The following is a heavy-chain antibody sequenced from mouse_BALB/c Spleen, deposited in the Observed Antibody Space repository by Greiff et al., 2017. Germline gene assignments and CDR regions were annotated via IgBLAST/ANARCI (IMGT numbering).Heavy chain of an antibody. V-gene: IGHV1S81*02. Sequence: VQLQQSGAELVKPGASVKLSCKASGYTFTSYYMYWVKQRPGQGLEWIGGINPRNGGTNFNEKFKSKATLTVDKSSSTAYMQLSSLTSEDSAVYYCTRAGYFGGLGAMDYWGQGTSVTVSS. CDR2: INPRNGGT. CDR1: GYTFTSYY. J-gene: IGHJ4*01. D-gene: IGHD3-3*01. CDR3: TRAGYFGGLGAMDY.